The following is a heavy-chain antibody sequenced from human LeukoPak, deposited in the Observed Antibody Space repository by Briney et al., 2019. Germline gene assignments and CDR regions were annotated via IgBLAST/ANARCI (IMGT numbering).Heavy chain of an antibody. CDR2: IRTTGSTT. CDR1: GFTFRSYE. D-gene: IGHD3-10*01. J-gene: IGHJ3*01. Sequence: GGSLSLSCEASGFTFRSYEMKWIRQAPGRGLVWVSYIRTTGSTTYYADFVKGRFTVSRDNAKNSLYLQMNGLRAEDTAVYYCVRDHSMVRGVLTPLDAFDVWGQGTMVTVSS. CDR3: VRDHSMVRGVLTPLDAFDV. V-gene: IGHV3-48*03.